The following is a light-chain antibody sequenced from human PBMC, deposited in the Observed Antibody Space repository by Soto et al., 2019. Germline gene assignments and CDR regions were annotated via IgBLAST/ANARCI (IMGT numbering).Light chain of an antibody. V-gene: IGLV1-47*01. CDR2: RNN. J-gene: IGLJ1*01. Sequence: QSVLTQPPSASGTPGQGVTISCSGSTSNIGSNYVYWYQQLPGTAPKLLIYRNNQRPSGVPDRFSGSKSGTSASLAISGLRSYDEADYFCATWDDSLNGFYVFGTGTKLTVL. CDR3: ATWDDSLNGFYV. CDR1: TSNIGSNY.